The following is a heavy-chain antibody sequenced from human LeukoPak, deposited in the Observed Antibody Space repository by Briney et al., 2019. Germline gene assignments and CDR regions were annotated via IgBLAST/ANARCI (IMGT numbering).Heavy chain of an antibody. V-gene: IGHV1-18*01. CDR3: ARSRDGYNPPDY. CDR1: GYTFTSYG. Sequence: ASVKVSCKASGYTFTSYGISWVRQAPGQGLEWMGWISAYNGNTSYAQKLQGRVTMTTDTSTSTAYMELSSLRSEDTAVYYCARSRDGYNPPDYWGQGTLVTVSS. J-gene: IGHJ4*02. D-gene: IGHD5-24*01. CDR2: ISAYNGNT.